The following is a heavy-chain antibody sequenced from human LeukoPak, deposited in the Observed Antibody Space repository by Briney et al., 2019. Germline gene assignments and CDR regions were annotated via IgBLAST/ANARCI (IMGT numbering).Heavy chain of an antibody. V-gene: IGHV4-34*01. CDR2: INHSGST. Sequence: SETLSLTCAVYGGSFSGYYWSWIRQPPGKGLEWIGEINHSGSTNYNPSLKRRVTISVDTSKNQFSLKLSSVTAADTAVYYCAVNSGSGYYFYMDVWGKGTTVTVSS. CDR3: AVNSGSGYYFYMDV. D-gene: IGHD6-19*01. CDR1: GGSFSGYY. J-gene: IGHJ6*03.